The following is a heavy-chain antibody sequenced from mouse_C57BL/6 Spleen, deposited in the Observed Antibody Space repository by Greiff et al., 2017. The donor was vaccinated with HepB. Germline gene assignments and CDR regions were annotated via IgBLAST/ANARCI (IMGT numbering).Heavy chain of an antibody. Sequence: VQLQQSGAELVRPGASVKLSCKASGYTFTDYYINWVKQRPGQGLEWIARIYPGSGNTYYNEKFKGKATLTAEKSSSTAYMQLSSLTSEDSAVYFCAQEGIYYYGSSLYYAMDYWGQGTSVTVSS. CDR3: AQEGIYYYGSSLYYAMDY. J-gene: IGHJ4*01. CDR2: IYPGSGNT. D-gene: IGHD1-1*01. CDR1: GYTFTDYY. V-gene: IGHV1-76*01.